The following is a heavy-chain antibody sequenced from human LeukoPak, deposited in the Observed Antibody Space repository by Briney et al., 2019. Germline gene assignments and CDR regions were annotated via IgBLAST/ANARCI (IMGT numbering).Heavy chain of an antibody. D-gene: IGHD3-10*01. CDR2: ISNSGSTM. CDR1: GFTFSNYW. Sequence: GGSLRLSCAASGFTFSNYWMTWVRQAPGKGLEWVSYISNSGSTMYYADSVKGRFTISRDNAKNSLYLQMNSLRAEDTAVYYCARDWRHRDYGSGSLDYWGQGALVTVSS. J-gene: IGHJ4*02. V-gene: IGHV3-48*03. CDR3: ARDWRHRDYGSGSLDY.